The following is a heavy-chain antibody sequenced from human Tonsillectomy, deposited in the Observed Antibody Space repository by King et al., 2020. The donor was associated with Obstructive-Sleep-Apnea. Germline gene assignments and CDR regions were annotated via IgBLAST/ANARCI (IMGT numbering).Heavy chain of an antibody. V-gene: IGHV3-21*01. D-gene: IGHD2-21*01. CDR1: GFTFSSYT. J-gene: IGHJ6*02. CDR3: ARVWSSRDYYYGMDV. CDR2: ISSSSSYI. Sequence: VQLVESGGGLVKPGGSLRLSCAASGFTFSSYTMNCVRQAPGKGLEWVSSISSSSSYIYYADSVKGRFTISRDNAKNSRYLQMNSLRAEDTAVYYCARVWSSRDYYYGMDVWGQGTTVTVS.